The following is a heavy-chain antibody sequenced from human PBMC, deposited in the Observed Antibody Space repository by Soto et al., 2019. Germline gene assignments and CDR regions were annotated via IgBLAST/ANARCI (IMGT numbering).Heavy chain of an antibody. V-gene: IGHV3-48*01. CDR2: ISSSSRTI. CDR1: GFTFNTYS. J-gene: IGHJ5*01. CDR3: ARDLPLNWFDS. Sequence: EVQLVESGGGLVQPGGSLRLSCAASGFTFNTYSMNWVRQAPGKGLEWISYISSSSRTIYYADSVKGRFTISRDNAKKSVYLQMNTLRAEDTAVYYCARDLPLNWFDSWGQGTLVTVSS.